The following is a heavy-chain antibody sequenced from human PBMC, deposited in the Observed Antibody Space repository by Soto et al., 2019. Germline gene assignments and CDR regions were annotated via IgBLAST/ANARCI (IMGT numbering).Heavy chain of an antibody. J-gene: IGHJ4*02. CDR2: ISTTGNT. CDR3: EGESGENWSYEAY. Sequence: SETLSLTCTVSGDTITSFSWNWIRQSAGKGLEWIGRISTTGNTHYNPSLESRVTMSLDTSKNQFSLKLTSVTAADTAVYYCEGESGENWSYEAYWGQGTLVTVS. V-gene: IGHV4-4*07. CDR1: GDTITSFS. D-gene: IGHD1-7*01.